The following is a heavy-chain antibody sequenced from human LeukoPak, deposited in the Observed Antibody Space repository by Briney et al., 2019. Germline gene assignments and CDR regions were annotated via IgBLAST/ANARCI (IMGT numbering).Heavy chain of an antibody. Sequence: GGSLKLSCAASGFTFSGSAMHWVRQASGKGLEWVGRIRSKANSYATAYAASVKGRFTISRDDSKNTAYLQMNSLKTEDTAVYYCTRSNWGSLYYYYGMDVWGQGTTVTVSS. CDR2: IRSKANSYAT. D-gene: IGHD7-27*01. CDR1: GFTFSGSA. CDR3: TRSNWGSLYYYYGMDV. V-gene: IGHV3-73*01. J-gene: IGHJ6*02.